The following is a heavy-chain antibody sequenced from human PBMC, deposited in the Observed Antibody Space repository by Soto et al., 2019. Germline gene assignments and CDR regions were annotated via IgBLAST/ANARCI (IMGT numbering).Heavy chain of an antibody. J-gene: IGHJ4*02. V-gene: IGHV1-3*01. CDR1: GYTFTNYA. CDR3: ARDTGYTSGWYGGIED. CDR2: INPGNGNT. D-gene: IGHD6-13*01. Sequence: QVQLVQSGAEVKKPGASVKVSCKASGYTFTNYAVHWVRQAPGRGLEWMGWINPGNGNTKFSQKFQDRVTISRDTSATTAYMELTSLRSEDTAVYYCARDTGYTSGWYGGIEDWGQGTLVTVSS.